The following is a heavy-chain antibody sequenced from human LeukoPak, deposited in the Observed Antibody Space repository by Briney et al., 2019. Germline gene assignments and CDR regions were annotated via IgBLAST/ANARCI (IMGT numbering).Heavy chain of an antibody. Sequence: SQTLSLTCSVSGGSVTSGPNYWNWIRRPAGKGLEWIWRIQTSGRVNYNPSLKSRVTVYLDTPKNLVSLRLTSVTAADAAVYYCARDRGNGDYGDYFDSWGQGTQVTVSS. J-gene: IGHJ4*02. CDR1: GGSVTSGPNY. CDR3: ARDRGNGDYGDYFDS. V-gene: IGHV4-61*02. CDR2: IQTSGRV. D-gene: IGHD4-17*01.